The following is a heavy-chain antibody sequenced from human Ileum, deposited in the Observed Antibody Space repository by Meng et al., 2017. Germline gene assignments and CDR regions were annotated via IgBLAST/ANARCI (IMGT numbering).Heavy chain of an antibody. CDR1: GGSISSSSHC. CDR3: ARRTGEVDLLDY. CDR2: ICYSGNT. V-gene: IGHV4-39*01. Sequence: QLQLQESCPGLVKPSETLSLKLTVPGGSISSSSHCCDWIRQPPGKGLEWIGSICYSGNTYYNPSLKSRVSMSVDTSKKQISLKLNSVTAADTAVYYCARRTGEVDLLDYWGQGTLVTVSS. J-gene: IGHJ4*02. D-gene: IGHD7-27*01.